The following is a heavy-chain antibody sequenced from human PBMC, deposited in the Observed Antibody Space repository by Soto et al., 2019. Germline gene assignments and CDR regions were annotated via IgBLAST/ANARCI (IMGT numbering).Heavy chain of an antibody. D-gene: IGHD2-21*01. Sequence: QVQLQESGPRLVKPSGTLSLTCAVYGGSLSSCNWWSWVRQPPGKGLEWIGEIYRYGSTSYNPSLKSRVTIAGDKPKNQISRKMTSLTAADTAVYFCSGGGRPGQIDWFDPWGQGILVTVSS. J-gene: IGHJ5*02. CDR1: GGSLSSCNW. V-gene: IGHV4-4*02. CDR2: IYRYGST. CDR3: SGGGRPGQIDWFDP.